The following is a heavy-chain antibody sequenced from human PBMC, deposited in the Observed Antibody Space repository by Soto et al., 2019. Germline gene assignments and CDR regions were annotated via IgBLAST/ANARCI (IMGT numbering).Heavy chain of an antibody. CDR3: ARGSDGVWNWFDP. CDR2: IYNSGNT. CDR1: GGSISSGFYS. J-gene: IGHJ5*02. Sequence: KLSETLSLTCAVSGGSISSGFYSWSWIRQPPGQGLEWIGYIYNSGNTYYNPSLMSRVTISVDRSQNHFSLKLTSVTAADTAVYYCARGSDGVWNWFDPWGQGTQVTVSS. V-gene: IGHV4-30-2*01. D-gene: IGHD2-21*02.